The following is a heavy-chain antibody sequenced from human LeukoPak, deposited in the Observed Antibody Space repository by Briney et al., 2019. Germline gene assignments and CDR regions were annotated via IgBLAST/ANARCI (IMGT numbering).Heavy chain of an antibody. V-gene: IGHV5-51*01. Sequence: GESLKISCKGSGYSFSSYWIGWVRQMPGKGLEWMGIIYPDDSDTRYSPSFQGQVTISADKSINTAYLQWSSLRASDTAIYYCARSPYCGGDCYLLFDYWGPGTLATVSS. CDR2: IYPDDSDT. D-gene: IGHD2-21*02. CDR3: ARSPYCGGDCYLLFDY. CDR1: GYSFSSYW. J-gene: IGHJ4*02.